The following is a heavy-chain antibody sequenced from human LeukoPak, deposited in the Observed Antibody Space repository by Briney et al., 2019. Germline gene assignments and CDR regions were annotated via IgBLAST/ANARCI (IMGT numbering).Heavy chain of an antibody. D-gene: IGHD3-22*01. Sequence: GGSLRLSSAASGFTFDDYGMSWVRQAPGKGLEWVSGINWNGGSTGYADSVKGRFTISRDNAKNSLYLQMNSLRAEDTALYYCARDDYDSSGQFYGMDVWGQGTTVTVSS. CDR3: ARDDYDSSGQFYGMDV. J-gene: IGHJ6*02. CDR1: GFTFDDYG. V-gene: IGHV3-20*04. CDR2: INWNGGST.